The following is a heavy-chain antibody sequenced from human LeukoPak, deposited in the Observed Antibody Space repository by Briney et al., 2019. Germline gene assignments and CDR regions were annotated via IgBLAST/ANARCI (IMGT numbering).Heavy chain of an antibody. D-gene: IGHD2-15*01. Sequence: ASVKLSCKASGGTFSSYAISWVRQAPGQGLEWMGGIIPIFGTANYAQKFQGRVTITADESTSTAYMELSSLRSEDTAVYYCARVVGVVAADYYYYMDVWGKGTTVTVSS. J-gene: IGHJ6*03. CDR1: GGTFSSYA. V-gene: IGHV1-69*13. CDR3: ARVVGVVAADYYYYMDV. CDR2: IIPIFGTA.